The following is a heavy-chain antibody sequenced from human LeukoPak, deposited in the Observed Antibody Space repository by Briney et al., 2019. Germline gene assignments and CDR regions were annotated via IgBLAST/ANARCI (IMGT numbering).Heavy chain of an antibody. D-gene: IGHD3-10*01. Sequence: PSQTLSLTCTVSGGSISSGGYYWSWIRQPPGKGLEWIGYIYHSGSTYYNPSLKSRVTISVDRSKNQFSLKLSSVTAADTAVYYCARGSLWFGETWGQGTLVTVSS. V-gene: IGHV4-30-2*01. CDR3: ARGSLWFGET. CDR1: GGSISSGGYY. CDR2: IYHSGST. J-gene: IGHJ5*02.